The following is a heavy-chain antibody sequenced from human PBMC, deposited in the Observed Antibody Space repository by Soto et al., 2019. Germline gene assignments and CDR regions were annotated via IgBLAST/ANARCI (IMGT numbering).Heavy chain of an antibody. Sequence: QVQLVQSGAEVKKPGASVKVSCKASGYTFTSYGISWVRQAPGQGLEWMGWISAYNGNTNYAQKLQGRVTMTTDTATSTAYRELRSLISYDTAVYYCAREFGSSGYRPGDYAFDIWGQGTMGTVSS. J-gene: IGHJ3*02. D-gene: IGHD3-22*01. CDR3: AREFGSSGYRPGDYAFDI. CDR2: ISAYNGNT. CDR1: GYTFTSYG. V-gene: IGHV1-18*01.